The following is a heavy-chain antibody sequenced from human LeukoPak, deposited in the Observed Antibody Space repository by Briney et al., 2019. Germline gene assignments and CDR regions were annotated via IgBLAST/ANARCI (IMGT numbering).Heavy chain of an antibody. CDR2: IIPMVDIA. Sequence: SVNVSCKASGGTFSSYTITWVRQAPGQGLEWMGRIIPMVDIANYAQNFQGRVTITADKSTSTAYMELTSLRSEDTAVYYCARARSIVGATGALYNGMDVWGQGTTVTVSS. J-gene: IGHJ6*02. V-gene: IGHV1-69*02. D-gene: IGHD1-26*01. CDR3: ARARSIVGATGALYNGMDV. CDR1: GGTFSSYT.